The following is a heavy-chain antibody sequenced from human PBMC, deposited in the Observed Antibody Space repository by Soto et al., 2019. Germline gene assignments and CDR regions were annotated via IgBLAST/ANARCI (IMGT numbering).Heavy chain of an antibody. CDR1: GDSVSINSAT. CDR3: ARNHNSSSLGFDY. CDR2: TYYRSKWSN. J-gene: IGHJ4*02. V-gene: IGHV6-1*01. Sequence: SQTLSLTCAISGDSVSINSATWNLIRQSPSRGLEWLGRTYYRSKWSNNYAVSLKSRMTINPDTSKNQFSLQLDSVTPEDTAVYYCARNHNSSSLGFDYWGQGSLVTVS. D-gene: IGHD6-6*01.